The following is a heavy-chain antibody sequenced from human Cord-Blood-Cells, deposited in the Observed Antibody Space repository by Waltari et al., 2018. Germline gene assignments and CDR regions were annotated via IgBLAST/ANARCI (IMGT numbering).Heavy chain of an antibody. V-gene: IGHV4-34*01. CDR3: AGVGYCSSTSCYTGRWYFDL. CDR1: GGSFSGYY. CDR2: INHSGST. D-gene: IGHD2-2*02. J-gene: IGHJ2*01. Sequence: QVQLQQWGAGLLKPSETLSLTCAVYGGSFSGYYWSWIRQPPGKGLEWIGEINHSGSTNYNPSLKSRVTISVDTSKNQFSLKLSSVTAADTAVYYCAGVGYCSSTSCYTGRWYFDLWGRGTLVTVSS.